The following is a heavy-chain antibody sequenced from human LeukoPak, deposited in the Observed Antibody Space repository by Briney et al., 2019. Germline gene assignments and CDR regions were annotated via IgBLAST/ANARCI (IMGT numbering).Heavy chain of an antibody. CDR2: IIPIFGTA. CDR1: GGTFSSYA. J-gene: IGHJ6*03. CDR3: ARDSGNYAYMDV. D-gene: IGHD4-23*01. V-gene: IGHV1-69*13. Sequence: ASVKVSCKASGGTFSSYAISWVRQAPGQGLEWMGGIIPIFGTANYAQKFQGRVTITADESTSTAYMELSSLRSEDTAVYYCARDSGNYAYMDVWGKGTTVTVSS.